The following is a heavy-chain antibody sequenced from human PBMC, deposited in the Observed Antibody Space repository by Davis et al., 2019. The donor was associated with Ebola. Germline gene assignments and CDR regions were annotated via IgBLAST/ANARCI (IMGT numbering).Heavy chain of an antibody. Sequence: LSLTCAASVFTFSNYDMSWVRHVPGKGLEWVSTISASEGHTHYSDSVRGRFTISRDNSKNTLYLQMNSLRAEDTATYYCARYCHYTDCSYFDCWGQGTMVAVSS. CDR1: VFTFSNYD. J-gene: IGHJ4*02. D-gene: IGHD2-15*01. V-gene: IGHV3-23*01. CDR2: ISASEGHT. CDR3: ARYCHYTDCSYFDC.